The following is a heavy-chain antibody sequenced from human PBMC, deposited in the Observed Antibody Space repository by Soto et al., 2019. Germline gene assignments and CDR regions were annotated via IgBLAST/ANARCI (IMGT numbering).Heavy chain of an antibody. V-gene: IGHV3-66*01. CDR2: IYSGGST. D-gene: IGHD6-13*01. CDR3: ARGDSSWYGGFDY. CDR1: GFTVSSNY. J-gene: IGHJ4*02. Sequence: EVQLVESGGGLVQPGGSLRLSCAASGFTVSSNYMSWVRQAPGKGLEWVSVIYSGGSTYYADSVKGRFTISRDNSKNTVYLQMNSLRAEDTAVYYCARGDSSWYGGFDYWGQGTLVTVSS.